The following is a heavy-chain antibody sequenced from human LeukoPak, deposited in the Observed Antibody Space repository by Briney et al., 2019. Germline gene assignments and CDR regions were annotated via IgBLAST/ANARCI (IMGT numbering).Heavy chain of an antibody. CDR1: GFTFSSYE. CDR2: IKQDGTEK. V-gene: IGHV3-7*01. D-gene: IGHD3-16*01. CDR3: ARGRGWVDH. Sequence: GGSLRLSCAASGFTFSSYEMNWVRQAPGKGLEWVANIKQDGTEKYYVDSVKGRFTISRDNARNSVNLQLNSLRVEDTALYYCARGRGWVDHWGQGTLVTVSS. J-gene: IGHJ4*02.